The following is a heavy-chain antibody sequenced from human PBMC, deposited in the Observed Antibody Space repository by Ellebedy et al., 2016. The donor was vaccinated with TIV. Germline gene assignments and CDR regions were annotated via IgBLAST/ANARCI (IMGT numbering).Heavy chain of an antibody. V-gene: IGHV5-51*01. D-gene: IGHD4-17*01. J-gene: IGHJ2*01. CDR1: GYIFSNYW. CDR2: IYPGDSDT. CDR3: ARLSGDYGDHAWYFSL. Sequence: KVSCKGSGYIFSNYWIGWVRQMPGKGLEWMGIIYPGDSDTSYSPSFQGQVTIPADNSISTAYPQLSTSDTAMYYCARLSGDYGDHAWYFSLWGRGTLVVTVSS.